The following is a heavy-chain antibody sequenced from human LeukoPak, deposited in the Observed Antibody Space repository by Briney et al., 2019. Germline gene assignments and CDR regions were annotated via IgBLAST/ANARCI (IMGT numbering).Heavy chain of an antibody. CDR3: TRVGYIDEGIDY. D-gene: IGHD5-24*01. CDR2: IKQDGSKK. V-gene: IGHV3-7*04. J-gene: IGHJ4*02. CDR1: GFTFSTYA. Sequence: GRSLRLSCAASGFTFSTYAMHWVRQAPGRGLEWVANIKQDGSKKSYVDSVKGRFTISRDNAKNSLYLQMNSLRAEDTAIYYCTRVGYIDEGIDYWGQGTLVTVSS.